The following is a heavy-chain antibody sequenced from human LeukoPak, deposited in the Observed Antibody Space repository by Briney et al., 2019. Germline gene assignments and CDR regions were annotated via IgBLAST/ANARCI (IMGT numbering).Heavy chain of an antibody. J-gene: IGHJ4*02. Sequence: PGGSLRLSCAASGFTFSGYWMHWVRQAPGKGLVWGSRISTDGSSNTYADSVKGRFTISRDNAKNTLYLQMNSLRAEDTAVYYCARGRLTSSWYYFDYWGQGTLVTVSS. CDR1: GFTFSGYW. CDR3: ARGRLTSSWYYFDY. D-gene: IGHD6-19*01. V-gene: IGHV3-74*01. CDR2: ISTDGSSN.